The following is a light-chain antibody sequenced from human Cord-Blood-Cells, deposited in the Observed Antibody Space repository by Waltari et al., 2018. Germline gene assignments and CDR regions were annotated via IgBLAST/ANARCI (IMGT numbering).Light chain of an antibody. CDR1: SSDVGSYNL. CDR3: CSYAGSSTSWV. CDR2: EGS. Sequence: QSALTQPASVSGSPGQSLTISCTGTSSDVGSYNLVSWYQQHPGKAPKLMIYEGSKRPSGVSNRFSGSKSVNTASLTISGLQAEDEADYYCCSYAGSSTSWVFGGGTKLTVL. V-gene: IGLV2-23*01. J-gene: IGLJ3*02.